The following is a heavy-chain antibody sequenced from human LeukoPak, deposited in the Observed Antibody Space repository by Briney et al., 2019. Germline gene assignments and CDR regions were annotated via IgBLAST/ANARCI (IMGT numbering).Heavy chain of an antibody. CDR3: ARVGQKYDYVWGSYRYTYYFDY. V-gene: IGHV4-59*12. J-gene: IGHJ4*02. D-gene: IGHD3-16*02. CDR1: GGSISSYY. Sequence: PSETLSLTCTVSGGSISSYYWSWIRQPPGKGLEWIGYIYYSGSTNYNPSLKSRVTISVDTSKNQFSLKLSSVTAADTAVYYCARVGQKYDYVWGSYRYTYYFDYWGQGTLVTVSS. CDR2: IYYSGST.